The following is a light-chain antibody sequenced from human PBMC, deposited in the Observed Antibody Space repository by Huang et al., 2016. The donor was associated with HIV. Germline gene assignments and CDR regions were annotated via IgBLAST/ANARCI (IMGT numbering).Light chain of an antibody. CDR2: DAS. Sequence: DIQMTQSPSSLSASVGDRVTITCQASLDITNYVNWYQQRPGKAPKLLSYDASGLETGGPSRFSGSGSGTDFTLTISNLQPEDFATYYCQQYDNVPYTFGQGTKLEI. CDR3: QQYDNVPYT. J-gene: IGKJ2*01. V-gene: IGKV1-33*01. CDR1: LDITNY.